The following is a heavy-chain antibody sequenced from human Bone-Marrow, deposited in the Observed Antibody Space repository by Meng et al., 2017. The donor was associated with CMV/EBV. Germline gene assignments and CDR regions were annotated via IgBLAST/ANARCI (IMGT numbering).Heavy chain of an antibody. CDR2: INHSGST. Sequence: AVYGGPFSGYYWSWIRQPPGKGLEWIGEINHSGSTNYNPSLKSRVTISVDTSKNQFSLKLSSVTAADTAVYYCARACPRRSTSCYVSYWGQGTLVTVSS. J-gene: IGHJ4*02. CDR3: ARACPRRSTSCYVSY. D-gene: IGHD2-2*01. V-gene: IGHV4-34*01. CDR1: GGPFSGYY.